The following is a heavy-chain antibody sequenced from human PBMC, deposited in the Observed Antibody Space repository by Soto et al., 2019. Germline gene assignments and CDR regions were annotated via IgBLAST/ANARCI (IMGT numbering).Heavy chain of an antibody. CDR3: ARCRRIAVYYFDY. D-gene: IGHD6-19*01. J-gene: IGHJ4*02. V-gene: IGHV4-34*01. CDR1: GGSFSGYY. CDR2: INHSGST. Sequence: QVQLQQWGAGLLKPSETLSLTCAVYGGSFSGYYWSWIRQPPGKGPEWIGEINHSGSTNYNPCLKRRVTISVDTSKNQFSLTLSSVTAAVTAVDYCARCRRIAVYYFDYWGQGTLVTVSS.